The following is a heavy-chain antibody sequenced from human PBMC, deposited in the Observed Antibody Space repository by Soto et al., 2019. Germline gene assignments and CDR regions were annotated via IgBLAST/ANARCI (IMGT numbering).Heavy chain of an antibody. J-gene: IGHJ6*02. V-gene: IGHV3-48*02. CDR3: ARDAETYDILIGYDYYYYGMDV. D-gene: IGHD3-9*01. CDR2: ISSSSSTI. CDR1: GFTFSSYS. Sequence: VQLVESGGGLVQPGGSLRLSCAASGFTFSSYSMNWVRQAPGKGLEWVSYISSSSSTIYYADSVKGRFTISRDNAKNSLYLQMNSLRDEDTAVYYCARDAETYDILIGYDYYYYGMDVWGQGTTVTVSS.